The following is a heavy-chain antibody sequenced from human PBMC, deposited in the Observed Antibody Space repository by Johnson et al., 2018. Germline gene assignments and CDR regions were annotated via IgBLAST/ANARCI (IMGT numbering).Heavy chain of an antibody. J-gene: IGHJ6*02. D-gene: IGHD3-10*01. CDR3: ARTHGSGRVRSNNGMDV. V-gene: IGHV3-33*01. Sequence: VQLVESGGGVVPXGRTLRLSCAASGFTFSNSGMHWVRQAPGKGLEWVALIWFDGNNKYYGESVKGRFTVSRDNSKNTLYLQMNSLRAEDTAVYYCARTHGSGRVRSNNGMDVWGQGTPVTVSS. CDR2: IWFDGNNK. CDR1: GFTFSNSG.